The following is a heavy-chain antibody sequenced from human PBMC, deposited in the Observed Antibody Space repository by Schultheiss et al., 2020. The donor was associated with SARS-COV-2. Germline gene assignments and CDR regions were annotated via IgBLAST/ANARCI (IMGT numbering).Heavy chain of an antibody. CDR3: AKDIDYYDSSGYTK. CDR1: GFTFSSYS. CDR2: ISWNSGSI. Sequence: GGSLRLSCAASGFTFSSYSMHWVRQAPGKGLEWVSGISWNSGSIGYADSVKGRFTISRDNAKNSLYLQMNSLRAEDTALYYCAKDIDYYDSSGYTKWGQGTLVTGSS. J-gene: IGHJ4*02. V-gene: IGHV3-9*01. D-gene: IGHD3-22*01.